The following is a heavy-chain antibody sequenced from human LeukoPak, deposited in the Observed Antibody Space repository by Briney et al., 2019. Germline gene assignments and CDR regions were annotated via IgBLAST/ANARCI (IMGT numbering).Heavy chain of an antibody. V-gene: IGHV3-23*01. J-gene: IGHJ4*02. Sequence: GGSLRLSCAASGFTFSSYAMSWVRQAPGKGLEWVSAISGSGGSTYYADSVKGRFTISRDNSKNTLYLQMNSLRAEDTAVYYCGSSSGWSLDTRYFDYWGQGTLVTVSS. CDR1: GFTFSSYA. CDR2: ISGSGGST. D-gene: IGHD6-19*01. CDR3: GSSSGWSLDTRYFDY.